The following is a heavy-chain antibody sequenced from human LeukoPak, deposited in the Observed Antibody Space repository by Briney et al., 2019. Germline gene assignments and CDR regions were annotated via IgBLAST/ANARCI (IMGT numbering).Heavy chain of an antibody. J-gene: IGHJ4*02. V-gene: IGHV3-21*04. CDR3: AKDIGSGMATSYFDY. CDR1: GFTFSSYS. CDR2: ISSSSTYI. D-gene: IGHD5-24*01. Sequence: GGSLRPSCAASGFTFSSYSMNWVRQAPGKGLEWVSSISSSSTYIYYADSVKGRFTISRDNAKNSLYLQMNSLRAEDTALYYCAKDIGSGMATSYFDYWGQGTLVTVSS.